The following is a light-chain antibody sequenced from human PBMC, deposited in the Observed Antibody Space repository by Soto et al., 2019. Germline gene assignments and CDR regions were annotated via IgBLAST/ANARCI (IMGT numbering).Light chain of an antibody. Sequence: DIQMTQSPSTLSASVGDRVTITCRASQSIGSRLAWYQQKPGKAPKLLIYDASSLESGVPSSFSGSGSGTEFPLTIRSLQSEDFAVYYCQQYNNWPPLTFGGGTKVELK. J-gene: IGKJ4*01. CDR3: QQYNNWPPLT. V-gene: IGKV1-5*01. CDR1: QSIGSR. CDR2: DAS.